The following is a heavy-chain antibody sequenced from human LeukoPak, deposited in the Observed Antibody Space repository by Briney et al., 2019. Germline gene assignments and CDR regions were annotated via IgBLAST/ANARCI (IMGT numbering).Heavy chain of an antibody. D-gene: IGHD4-23*01. CDR2: INPSGGST. CDR3: ARAGYGGNYYYYYYMDV. Sequence: GASVKVSCKASGYTFTSYYMHWVRQAPEQGLEWMGIINPSGGSTSYAQKFQGRVTMTRDTSTSTVYMELSSLRSEDTAVYYCARAGYGGNYYYYYYMDVWGKGTTVTVSS. V-gene: IGHV1-46*01. CDR1: GYTFTSYY. J-gene: IGHJ6*03.